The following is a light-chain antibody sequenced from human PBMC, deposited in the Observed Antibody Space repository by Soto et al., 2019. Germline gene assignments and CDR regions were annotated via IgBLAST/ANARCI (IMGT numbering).Light chain of an antibody. CDR1: QSISSW. CDR2: KAS. J-gene: IGKJ1*01. CDR3: QQYNSLWK. V-gene: IGKV1-5*03. Sequence: DIQMTQSPSTLSASVGDRVTITFRASQSISSWLAWYQQKPGKAPKLLIYKASSLESGVPSRFSGSGSETEFTLTSSSLQTDDFATYYCQQYNSLWKVGQGTKVESK.